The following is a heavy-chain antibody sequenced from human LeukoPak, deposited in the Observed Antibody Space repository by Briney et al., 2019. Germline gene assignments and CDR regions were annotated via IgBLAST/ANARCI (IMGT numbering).Heavy chain of an antibody. D-gene: IGHD3-22*01. J-gene: IGHJ3*02. V-gene: IGHV1-2*02. CDR2: IDPDSGGT. CDR3: AREYYDTSGRKHAFNI. CDR1: GYSFVDYY. Sequence: ASVKVSCKASGYSFVDYYMHWVRQAPGQGLEWVGCIDPDSGGTKYGQRFQGRVTMTRDTSITTAYMEVTRLRSDDTAVYYCAREYYDTSGRKHAFNIWGQGTMVNVSS.